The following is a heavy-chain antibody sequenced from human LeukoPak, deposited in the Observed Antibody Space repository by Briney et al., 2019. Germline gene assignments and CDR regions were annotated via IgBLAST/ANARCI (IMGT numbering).Heavy chain of an antibody. CDR3: ARAESGYYDSCISD. CDR1: GFTFSSYG. Sequence: PGRSLRLSCAASGFTFSSYGMHWVRQAPGKGLEWVAVIWYDGSNKYYADSVKGRFTISRDNSQNTLYLQMNSLRAEDTAVYYCARAESGYYDSCISDWGQGALVTVSS. D-gene: IGHD3-22*01. J-gene: IGHJ4*02. CDR2: IWYDGSNK. V-gene: IGHV3-30*19.